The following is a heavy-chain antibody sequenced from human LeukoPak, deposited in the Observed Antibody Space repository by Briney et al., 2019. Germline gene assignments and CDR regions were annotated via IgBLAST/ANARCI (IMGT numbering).Heavy chain of an antibody. CDR2: IIPIFGTA. CDR3: ARDHGAGSSGYYLYH. D-gene: IGHD3-22*01. J-gene: IGHJ4*02. CDR1: GYTFTSYA. V-gene: IGHV1-69*13. Sequence: ASVKVSCKASGYTFTSYAISWVRQAPGQGLEWMGGIIPIFGTANYAQKFQGRVTITADESTSTAYMELSSLRSEDTAVYYCARDHGAGSSGYYLYHWGQGTLVTVSS.